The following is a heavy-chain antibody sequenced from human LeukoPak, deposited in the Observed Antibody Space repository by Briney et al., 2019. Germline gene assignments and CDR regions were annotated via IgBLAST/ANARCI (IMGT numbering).Heavy chain of an antibody. Sequence: PGGSLRLSCAASGFTFSSYSMNWVRQAPGKGLEWVSSISSSSSYIYYADSVKGRFTISRDNSKNTLYLQMNSLRAEDTAVYYCARAYLRAGSPYFDYWGQGTLVTVSS. CDR2: ISSSSSYI. CDR1: GFTFSSYS. CDR3: ARAYLRAGSPYFDY. V-gene: IGHV3-21*01. J-gene: IGHJ4*02. D-gene: IGHD6-19*01.